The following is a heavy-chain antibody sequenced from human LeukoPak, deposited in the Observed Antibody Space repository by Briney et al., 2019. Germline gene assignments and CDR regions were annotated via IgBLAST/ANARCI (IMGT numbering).Heavy chain of an antibody. CDR3: ARGIGAAAP. CDR2: IYYSGST. V-gene: IGHV4-39*01. Sequence: SETLSLTCTVSGGSISSSRYYWGWIRQPPGKGLEWIGGIYYSGSTYYNPSLKSRVTISVDTSKNQFSLKLSSVTATDTAVYYCARGIGAAAPWGQGTLVTVSS. D-gene: IGHD6-13*01. J-gene: IGHJ5*02. CDR1: GGSISSSRYY.